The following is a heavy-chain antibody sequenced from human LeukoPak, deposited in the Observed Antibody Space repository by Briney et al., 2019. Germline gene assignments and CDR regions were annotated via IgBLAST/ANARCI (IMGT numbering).Heavy chain of an antibody. Sequence: LPGGSLRLSCVASGFPFSSYWMTWVRQAPGKGLEWVANIKQDGSKKSYVDSVKGRSTIFRDNAKNTLYLQMNSLRAEDTAVYYCVRDLGGRSGHWGQGTLVTVSS. CDR2: IKQDGSKK. V-gene: IGHV3-7*01. J-gene: IGHJ4*02. CDR3: VRDLGGRSGH. D-gene: IGHD1-26*01. CDR1: GFPFSSYW.